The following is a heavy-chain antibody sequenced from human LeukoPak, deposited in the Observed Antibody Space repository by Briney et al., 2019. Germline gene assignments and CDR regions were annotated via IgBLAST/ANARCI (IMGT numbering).Heavy chain of an antibody. CDR3: ARVGATSFDY. J-gene: IGHJ4*02. CDR1: GFIFSSNW. V-gene: IGHV3-74*01. CDR2: INEDGSTT. D-gene: IGHD1-26*01. Sequence: PGGSLRLSCAASGFIFSSNWMHWVRQAPGKGLVWVSRINEDGSTTNHADSVKGRFTISRDNAKNTLYMQMNSLRAEDTAVYYCARVGATSFDYWGQGTLVTVSS.